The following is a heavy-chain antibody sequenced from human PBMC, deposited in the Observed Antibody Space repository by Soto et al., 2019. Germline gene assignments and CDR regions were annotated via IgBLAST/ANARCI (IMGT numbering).Heavy chain of an antibody. V-gene: IGHV3-15*01. J-gene: IGHJ6*04. D-gene: IGHD2-15*01. CDR1: GFTFSNAW. CDR3: TTDQAGGYFYYFGVVV. Sequence: GWSLRLSCAASGFTFSNAWMSLVRQAPGKGLEWVGRIRSKGDGETTDYAAPVRGRFTISRDDSKNTFFLQMNSLKAEDTAVYYCTTDQAGGYFYYFGVVVWGEGTKVTVSS. CDR2: IRSKGDGETT.